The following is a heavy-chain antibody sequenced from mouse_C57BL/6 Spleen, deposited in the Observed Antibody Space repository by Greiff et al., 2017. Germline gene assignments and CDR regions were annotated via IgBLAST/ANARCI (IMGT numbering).Heavy chain of an antibody. D-gene: IGHD1-1*01. Sequence: EVQLVESGGGLVKPGGSLKLSCAASGFTFSDYGMHWVRQAPEKGLEWVAYISSGSSTIYYADTVKGRFTITRDNAKNTLFLQMTSLRSEDTAMYYCARCFYSYGISYAWYFDVWGTGTTVTVSS. J-gene: IGHJ1*03. V-gene: IGHV5-17*01. CDR1: GFTFSDYG. CDR2: ISSGSSTI. CDR3: ARCFYSYGISYAWYFDV.